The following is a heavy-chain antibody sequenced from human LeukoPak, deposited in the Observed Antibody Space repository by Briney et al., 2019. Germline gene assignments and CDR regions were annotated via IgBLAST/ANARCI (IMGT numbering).Heavy chain of an antibody. CDR3: ARVPRPRDPTSSAAHQPSDY. D-gene: IGHD2-2*01. V-gene: IGHV1-2*02. CDR1: GYTFTGYY. CDR2: INPNSGGT. Sequence: ASVKVSCKASGYTFTGYYMHWVRQAPGQGLEWMGWINPNSGGTKYAQKFQDRVTMTRDTSINTAYMELSGLRPDDTAVYYCARVPRPRDPTSSAAHQPSDYWGQGTLVIVSS. J-gene: IGHJ4*02.